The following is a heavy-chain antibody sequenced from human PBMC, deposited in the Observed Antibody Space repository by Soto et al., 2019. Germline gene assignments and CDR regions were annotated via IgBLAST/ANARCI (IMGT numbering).Heavy chain of an antibody. Sequence: GASEKVSCKVSGYTLTELSMHWVRQAPGKGIEWMGGFDPEDGETIYAQKFQGRVTMTEDTSTDTAYMELSSLRSEDTAVYYCATVTAAGSAFDIWGQGTMVTVSS. J-gene: IGHJ3*02. CDR2: FDPEDGET. V-gene: IGHV1-24*01. CDR3: ATVTAAGSAFDI. CDR1: GYTLTELS. D-gene: IGHD6-13*01.